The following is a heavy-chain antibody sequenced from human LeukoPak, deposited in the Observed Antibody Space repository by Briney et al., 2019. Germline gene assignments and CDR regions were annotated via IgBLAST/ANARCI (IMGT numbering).Heavy chain of an antibody. V-gene: IGHV4-59*01. D-gene: IGHD3-9*01. Sequence: SETLSLICTVSGGSISSYYWSWIRQPPGKGLEWIGYIYYSGSTNYNPSLKSRVTISVDTSKNQFSLKLSSVTAADTAVYCCAGYDILTGLYFDYWGQGTLVTVSS. CDR2: IYYSGST. CDR1: GGSISSYY. J-gene: IGHJ4*02. CDR3: AGYDILTGLYFDY.